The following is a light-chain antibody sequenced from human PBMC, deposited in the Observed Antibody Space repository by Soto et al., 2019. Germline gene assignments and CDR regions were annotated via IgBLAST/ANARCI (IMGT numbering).Light chain of an antibody. V-gene: IGLV2-11*01. CDR3: CSHAGTYTFRV. CDR1: SXDVGGYNY. J-gene: IGLJ1*01. CDR2: DVS. Sequence: QSALTQPRSVSGSPGQSVTISCTGTSXDVGGYNYVSWFQHYPGKAPKLMIYDVSRRPSGVPDRFSGSKSGNTASLTISGLQAEDEADYYCCSHAGTYTFRVFGTGTKVTVL.